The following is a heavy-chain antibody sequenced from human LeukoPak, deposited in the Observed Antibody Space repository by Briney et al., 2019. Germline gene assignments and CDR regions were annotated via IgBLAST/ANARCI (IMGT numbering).Heavy chain of an antibody. V-gene: IGHV4-39*07. CDR1: GGSISSSSYY. J-gene: IGHJ4*02. D-gene: IGHD3-10*01. CDR2: IYYSGST. CDR3: ARDGRYYGSGSYYAY. Sequence: PSETLSLTCTVSGGSISSSSYYWGWIRQPPGKGLEWIGSIYYSGSTYYNPSLKSRVTISVDTSKNQFSLKLSSVTAADTAVYYCARDGRYYGSGSYYAYWGQGTLVTVSS.